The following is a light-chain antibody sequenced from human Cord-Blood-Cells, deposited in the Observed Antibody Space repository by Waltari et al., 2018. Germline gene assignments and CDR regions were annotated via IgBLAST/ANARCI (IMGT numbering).Light chain of an antibody. V-gene: IGLV2-14*01. CDR2: EVS. Sequence: QSALTQPASVSGSPGQSITISCTGTSSDVGGYNYVSWYQQHPGKAPKLMIYEVSNRPSGVFNRFPGSKSGNKASLTSSGLQAEDEADYYCSSYTSSSTYVFGTGTKVTVL. J-gene: IGLJ1*01. CDR3: SSYTSSSTYV. CDR1: SSDVGGYNY.